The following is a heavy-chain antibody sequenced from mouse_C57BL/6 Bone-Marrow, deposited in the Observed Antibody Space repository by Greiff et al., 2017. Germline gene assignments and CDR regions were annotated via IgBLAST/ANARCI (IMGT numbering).Heavy chain of an antibody. CDR1: GFTFSSYA. J-gene: IGHJ2*01. V-gene: IGHV5-4*01. CDR2: ISDGGSFT. D-gene: IGHD1-1*01. Sequence: EVKLLESGGGLVKPGGSLKLSCAASGFTFSSYAMSWVRQTPEKRLEWVATISDGGSFTYYPDNVKGRFTISRDNAKNNLYLQMSQLKSEDTSMYYCARDYYGSTFYWFDYWGQGTTLTVSS. CDR3: ARDYYGSTFYWFDY.